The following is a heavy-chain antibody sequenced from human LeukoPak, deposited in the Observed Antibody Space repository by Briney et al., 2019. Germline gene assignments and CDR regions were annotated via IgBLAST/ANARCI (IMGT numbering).Heavy chain of an antibody. CDR2: VNLQGST. J-gene: IGHJ4*02. V-gene: IGHV4-4*02. CDR1: GGSITNTNY. CDR3: AREGGPYRPLDY. Sequence: SGTLSLTCGVSGGSITNTNYWTWVRQPPGKGLEWVGEVNLQGSTNYNPSLMGRVAISVDKSENHVSLQLTSVTAADTAVYYCAREGGPYRPLDYSGQGTLVTVSS.